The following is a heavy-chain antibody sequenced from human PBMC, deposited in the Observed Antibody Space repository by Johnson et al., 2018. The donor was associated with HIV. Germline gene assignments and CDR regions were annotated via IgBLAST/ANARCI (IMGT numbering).Heavy chain of an antibody. J-gene: IGHJ3*01. CDR3: TTGDCGGGSCHAFDF. Sequence: VQLVESGGGVVQPGRSLRLYCAASGFTFSDVWMTWVRQAPGRGLEWVGRIKRQIDGGTTDYATPVKGRFTFSRDDSKNTLYLHMNSLKTEDTGVYYGTTGDCGGGSCHAFDFWGQGTMVTVSS. V-gene: IGHV3-15*01. CDR1: GFTFSDVW. CDR2: IKRQIDGGTT. D-gene: IGHD2-15*01.